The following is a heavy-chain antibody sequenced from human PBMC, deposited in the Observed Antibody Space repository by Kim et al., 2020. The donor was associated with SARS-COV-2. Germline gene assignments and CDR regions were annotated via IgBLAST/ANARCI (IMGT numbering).Heavy chain of an antibody. CDR1: GFTFSSYW. Sequence: GGSLRLSCAASGFTFSSYWMSWVRQAPGKGLEWVANIKQDGSEKYYVDSVKGRFTISRDNAKNSLYLQMNSLRAEDTAVYYCARGALRYFDWLSYFDYWGQGTLVTVSS. CDR2: IKQDGSEK. D-gene: IGHD3-9*01. V-gene: IGHV3-7*03. J-gene: IGHJ4*02. CDR3: ARGALRYFDWLSYFDY.